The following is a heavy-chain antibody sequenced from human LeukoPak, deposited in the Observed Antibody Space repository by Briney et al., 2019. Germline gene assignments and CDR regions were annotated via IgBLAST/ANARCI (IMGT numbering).Heavy chain of an antibody. CDR2: ISYDGSNK. CDR1: GFTFSSYG. D-gene: IGHD2-2*01. Sequence: GRSLRLSCEASGFTFSSYGMHWVRQAPGKGLEWVAVISYDGSNKYYADSVKGRFTISRDNSKNTLYLQMNSLRAEDTAVYYCAKVVGYCSSTSCQDYWGQGTLVTVSS. J-gene: IGHJ4*02. CDR3: AKVVGYCSSTSCQDY. V-gene: IGHV3-30*18.